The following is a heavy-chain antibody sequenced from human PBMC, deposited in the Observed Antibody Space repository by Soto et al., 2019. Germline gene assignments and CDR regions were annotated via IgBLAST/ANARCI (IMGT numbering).Heavy chain of an antibody. J-gene: IGHJ6*03. CDR3: AREDSTVVVVPAATYYYYYMDV. CDR2: INSDGSST. Sequence: GGSLRLSCAASGFTFSSYWMHWVRQAPGKGLVWVSRINSDGSSTSYADSVKGRFTISRDNAKNTLYLQMNSLRAEDTAVYYCAREDSTVVVVPAATYYYYYMDVWGKGTTVTVSS. CDR1: GFTFSSYW. D-gene: IGHD2-2*01. V-gene: IGHV3-74*01.